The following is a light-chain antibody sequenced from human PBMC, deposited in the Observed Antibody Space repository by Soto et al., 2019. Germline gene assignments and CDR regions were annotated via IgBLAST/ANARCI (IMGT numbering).Light chain of an antibody. CDR1: QDITNY. Sequence: DIPMTQSPSSLTASVGDSVTITCQASQDITNYLNWYQHKPGKAPKLLIYDASNLEPGVPSRFSGRGSGRDFTFTISSLQPEDTATYSCQQYEDIPPTFGQGTRLDIK. CDR3: QQYEDIPPT. J-gene: IGKJ5*01. CDR2: DAS. V-gene: IGKV1-33*01.